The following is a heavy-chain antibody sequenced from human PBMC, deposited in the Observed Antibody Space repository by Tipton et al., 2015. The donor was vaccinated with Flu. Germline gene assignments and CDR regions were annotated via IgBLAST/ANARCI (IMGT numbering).Heavy chain of an antibody. CDR3: ARVRECTNGVCYTSNYYGMDV. CDR2: IISSGSYI. V-gene: IGHV3-21*01. Sequence: SLRLSCAASGFTFSSYSMNWVRQAPGKGLEWVSSIISSGSYIYYADSVKGRFTISRDNAKNSLYLQMNNLRAEDTAVYYCARVRECTNGVCYTSNYYGMDVWGQGTTVTVSS. D-gene: IGHD2-8*01. J-gene: IGHJ6*02. CDR1: GFTFSSYS.